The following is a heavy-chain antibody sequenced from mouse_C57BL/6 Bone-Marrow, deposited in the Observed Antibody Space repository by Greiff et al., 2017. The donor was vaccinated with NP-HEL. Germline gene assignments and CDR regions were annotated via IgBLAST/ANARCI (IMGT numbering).Heavy chain of an antibody. CDR2: ISNGGGST. CDR1: GFTFSDYY. Sequence: DVQLVESGGGLVQPGGSLKLSCAASGFTFSDYYMYWVRQTPEKRLEWVAYISNGGGSTYYPDTVKGRFTISRDNAKNTLYLQMSRLKSEDTAMYYCARLPNYYGSSYLYAMDYWGQGTSVTVSS. CDR3: ARLPNYYGSSYLYAMDY. V-gene: IGHV5-12*01. J-gene: IGHJ4*01. D-gene: IGHD1-1*01.